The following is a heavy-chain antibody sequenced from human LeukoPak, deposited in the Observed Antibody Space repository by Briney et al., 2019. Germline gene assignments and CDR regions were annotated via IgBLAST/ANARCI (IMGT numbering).Heavy chain of an antibody. CDR1: GGSISSGGYY. J-gene: IGHJ5*02. D-gene: IGHD1-1*01. CDR3: AREGQLERRARWFDP. CDR2: IYYSGST. V-gene: IGHV4-30-4*08. Sequence: SETLSLTCTVSGGSISSGGYYWSWIRQPPGKGLEWIGYIYYSGSTYYNPSLKSRVTISVDTSKNQFSLKLSSVTAADTAVYYCAREGQLERRARWFDPWGQGTLVTVSS.